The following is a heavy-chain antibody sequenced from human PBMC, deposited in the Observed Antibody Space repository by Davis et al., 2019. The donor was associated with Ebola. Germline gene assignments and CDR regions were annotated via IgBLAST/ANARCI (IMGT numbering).Heavy chain of an antibody. CDR1: GFTFSTYW. D-gene: IGHD1-7*01. CDR3: VRVSTWGGTKFILDQ. CDR2: IKQDGSEK. Sequence: GESLKISCAASGFTFSTYWMSWVRQAPGKGLEWVANIKQDGSEKYYVDSVKGRFTISRDNAKNSLFLQMNSLRAEDTAVYYCVRVSTWGGTKFILDQWGQGTLVTASS. J-gene: IGHJ4*02. V-gene: IGHV3-7*03.